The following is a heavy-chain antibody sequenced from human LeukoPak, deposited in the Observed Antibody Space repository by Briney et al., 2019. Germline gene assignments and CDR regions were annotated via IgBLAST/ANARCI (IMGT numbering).Heavy chain of an antibody. CDR1: GFTFSSYS. J-gene: IGHJ4*02. CDR2: ISSSRSYI. CDR3: AREPRTIAAVDY. D-gene: IGHD6-6*01. Sequence: GGSLRLSCAASGFTFSSYSMNWVRQAPGKGLEWVSSISSSRSYIYYADSVKGRFTISRDNAKNSLYLQMNSLRAEDTAVYYCAREPRTIAAVDYWGQGTLVTVSS. V-gene: IGHV3-21*01.